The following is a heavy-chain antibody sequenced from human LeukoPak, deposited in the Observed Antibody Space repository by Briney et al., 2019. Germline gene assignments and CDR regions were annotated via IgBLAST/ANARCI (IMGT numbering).Heavy chain of an antibody. D-gene: IGHD2-15*01. CDR3: ARVLETDCSGGSCYSGLDY. Sequence: GGSLRLSCAASGFTFSRYNMNWVRQAPGKGLEWVSSISRTGNFIYYADSVKGRFTISRDNAQNSLFLQMNSLRVEDTAVYYCARVLETDCSGGSCYSGLDYWGQGTLVTVSS. V-gene: IGHV3-21*01. CDR1: GFTFSRYN. CDR2: ISRTGNFI. J-gene: IGHJ4*02.